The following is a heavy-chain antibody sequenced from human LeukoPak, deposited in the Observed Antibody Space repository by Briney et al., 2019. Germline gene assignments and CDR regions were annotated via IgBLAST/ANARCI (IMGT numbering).Heavy chain of an antibody. Sequence: GGSLRLSCAASGFTFSSYGMHWVRQAPGKGLEGVAFIRYDGSNKYYADSVKGRFTISRDNSKNTLYLQMNSLRAEETAVYYCAKDLVVVAATPGPLDYWGQGTLVTVSS. V-gene: IGHV3-30*02. J-gene: IGHJ4*02. D-gene: IGHD2-15*01. CDR2: IRYDGSNK. CDR1: GFTFSSYG. CDR3: AKDLVVVAATPGPLDY.